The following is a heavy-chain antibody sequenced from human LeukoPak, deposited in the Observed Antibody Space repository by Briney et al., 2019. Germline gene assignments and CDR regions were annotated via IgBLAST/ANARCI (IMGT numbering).Heavy chain of an antibody. D-gene: IGHD1-26*01. CDR2: IYHSGST. CDR1: GGSISSDSR. CDR3: ARGGNSGSYYH. V-gene: IGHV4-4*02. J-gene: IGHJ4*02. Sequence: SGTLSLTCAVSGGSISSDSRWSWVRQPPGKGLEWIGEIYHSGSTNYNPSLRNLVTISLDKSKNQFSLKLSSVTAADTAVYYCARGGNSGSYYHWGQGTLVTVSS.